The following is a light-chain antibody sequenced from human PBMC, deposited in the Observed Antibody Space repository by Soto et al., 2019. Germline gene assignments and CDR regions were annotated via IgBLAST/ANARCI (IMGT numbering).Light chain of an antibody. V-gene: IGLV2-14*01. J-gene: IGLJ1*01. CDR2: DVS. CDR3: SSYTSSSTRV. Sequence: QSALTQPASVSGSPGQSITISCTGTSSDVGGHNYVSWYQQHPGKAPKLMIYDVSNRPSGVSNRFSGSKSGNTASLTISGLQAEDEADYYCSSYTSSSTRVFGTGTKLTVL. CDR1: SSDVGGHNY.